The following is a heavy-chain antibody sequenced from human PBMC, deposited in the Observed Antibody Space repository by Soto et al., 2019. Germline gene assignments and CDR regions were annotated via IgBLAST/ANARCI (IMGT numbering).Heavy chain of an antibody. Sequence: QVQLQQWGAGLLKPSETLSLTCAVYGGSFSGYYWSWIRQPPGKGLEWIGEINHSGSTNYNPSLKRRVTISVDTSKNQFSLKLSSVTAADTAVYYCARVGYSSSWNWFDPWGQGTLVTVSS. D-gene: IGHD6-13*01. CDR1: GGSFSGYY. V-gene: IGHV4-34*01. CDR2: INHSGST. CDR3: ARVGYSSSWNWFDP. J-gene: IGHJ5*02.